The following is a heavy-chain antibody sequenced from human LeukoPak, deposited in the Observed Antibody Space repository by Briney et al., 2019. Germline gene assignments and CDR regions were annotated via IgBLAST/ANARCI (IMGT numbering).Heavy chain of an antibody. D-gene: IGHD3-10*01. Sequence: GGSLRLSCAASGFTFSNYGMHWVRLAPGKGPEWVANIKQDGSEKYSVESVKGRFIIARGKANKSVFLQMNSLRAEDTALYYCARLSAYYYGSYFYYYMDVWGKGTTVTVSS. CDR1: GFTFSNYG. V-gene: IGHV3-7*01. CDR2: IKQDGSEK. CDR3: ARLSAYYYGSYFYYYMDV. J-gene: IGHJ6*03.